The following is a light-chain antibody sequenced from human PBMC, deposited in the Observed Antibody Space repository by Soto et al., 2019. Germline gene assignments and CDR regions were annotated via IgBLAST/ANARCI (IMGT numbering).Light chain of an antibody. V-gene: IGKV1-13*02. CDR3: QQFNTKPLT. CDR1: QGIGTA. J-gene: IGKJ4*01. CDR2: DAS. Sequence: IQLTQSPSTLSASVGDRVTITCRASQGIGTALAWYHQRPGNSPDLLVYDASTLQSGVPSRFSGSGSETDFSLTISGLQPEDFGAYCSQQFNTKPLTFGGGTRVEIK.